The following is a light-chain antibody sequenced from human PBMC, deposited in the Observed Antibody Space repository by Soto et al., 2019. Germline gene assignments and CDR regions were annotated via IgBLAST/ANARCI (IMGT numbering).Light chain of an antibody. Sequence: SVLTQPASVSGSPGQSITISCTGTSSDVGGYNYVSWYQQHPGKAPKLMIYEVSNRPSGVSNRFSGSKSGNTASLTISGLQAEDEADYFCSSYGSTSTRYVFGTGTKVTVL. CDR2: EVS. CDR3: SSYGSTSTRYV. J-gene: IGLJ1*01. CDR1: SSDVGGYNY. V-gene: IGLV2-14*01.